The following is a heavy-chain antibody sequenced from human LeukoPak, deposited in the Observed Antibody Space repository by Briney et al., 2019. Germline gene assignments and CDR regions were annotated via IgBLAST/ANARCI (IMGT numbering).Heavy chain of an antibody. CDR2: INHSGST. V-gene: IGHV4-34*01. J-gene: IGHJ4*02. CDR1: GGSFSGYY. D-gene: IGHD3-3*01. Sequence: SETLSLTCAVYGGSFSGYYWSWIRQPPGEGLEWIGEINHSGSTNYNPSLKSRVTISVDTSKNQFSLKLSSVTAADTAVYYCARRSDYDFWSGYKDYFDYWGQGTLVTVSS. CDR3: ARRSDYDFWSGYKDYFDY.